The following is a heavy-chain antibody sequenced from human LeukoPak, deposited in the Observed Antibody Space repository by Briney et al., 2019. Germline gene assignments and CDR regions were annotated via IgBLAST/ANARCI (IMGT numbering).Heavy chain of an antibody. Sequence: GESLKISCKGSGYSFTSYWIGWVRQMPGKGLEWMGIIYPGDSDTRYSPSFQGQVTISADKSISTAYLQWSSLKASDTAMYYCARNPVEMAAPPLGGWFDPWGQGTLVTVSS. CDR1: GYSFTSYW. D-gene: IGHD5-24*01. CDR2: IYPGDSDT. V-gene: IGHV5-51*01. J-gene: IGHJ5*02. CDR3: ARNPVEMAAPPLGGWFDP.